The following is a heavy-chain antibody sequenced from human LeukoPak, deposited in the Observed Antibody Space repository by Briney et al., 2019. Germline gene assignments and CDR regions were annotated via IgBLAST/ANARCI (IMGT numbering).Heavy chain of an antibody. D-gene: IGHD6-19*01. CDR2: ISWNSGSI. CDR1: GFTYDDYA. CDR3: AKDLSSGWYSRYYFDY. V-gene: IGHV3-9*01. Sequence: GRSLRLSCAASGFTYDDYAMHWVREAPGKGLEGVSGISWNSGSIAYADSVKGRFTISSENAKTSLYLQMNSLRAEDSALYYCAKDLSSGWYSRYYFDYWGQGTLVTVSS. J-gene: IGHJ4*02.